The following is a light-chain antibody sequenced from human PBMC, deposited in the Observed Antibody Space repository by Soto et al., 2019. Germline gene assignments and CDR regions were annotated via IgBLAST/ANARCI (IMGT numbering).Light chain of an antibody. CDR2: TAS. V-gene: IGKV1D-12*01. CDR3: LQASKFPLT. Sequence: GDRVTITCRASQNINRWLAWYQQKPGKAPKLIIYTASRLQSGVPSRISGSGSGTDFTLIISSLQPEDFATYYGLQASKFPLTFGGGTKVDIK. J-gene: IGKJ4*01. CDR1: QNINRW.